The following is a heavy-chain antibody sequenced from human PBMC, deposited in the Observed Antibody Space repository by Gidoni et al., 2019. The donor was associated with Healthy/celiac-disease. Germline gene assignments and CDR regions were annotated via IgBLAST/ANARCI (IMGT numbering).Heavy chain of an antibody. J-gene: IGHJ5*02. D-gene: IGHD6-13*01. CDR2: IIPILGIA. CDR1: GGTFSSYA. Sequence: QVQLVQSGAEVKKPGSSVKVSCKASGGTFSSYAISWVRQAPGQGLEWMGRIIPILGIANYAQKFQGRVTITADKSTSTAYMELSSLRSEDTAVYYCARYVRKQLVDNWFDPWGQGTLVTVSS. CDR3: ARYVRKQLVDNWFDP. V-gene: IGHV1-69*04.